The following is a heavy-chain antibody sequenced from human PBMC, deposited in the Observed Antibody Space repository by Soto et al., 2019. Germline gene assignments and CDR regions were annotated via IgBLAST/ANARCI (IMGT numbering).Heavy chain of an antibody. CDR2: ISYDGSNK. Sequence: GGSLRLSCAASGFTFSSYGMHWVRQAPGKGLEWVAVISYDGSNKYYADSVKGRLTISRDNSKNTLYLQMNSLRAEDTAVYYCAKPYYDSSGYYSRGAHYFDYWGQGTLVTVSS. CDR1: GFTFSSYG. J-gene: IGHJ4*02. V-gene: IGHV3-30*18. CDR3: AKPYYDSSGYYSRGAHYFDY. D-gene: IGHD3-22*01.